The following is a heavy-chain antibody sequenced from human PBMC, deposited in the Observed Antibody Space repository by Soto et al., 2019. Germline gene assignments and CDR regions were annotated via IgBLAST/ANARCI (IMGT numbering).Heavy chain of an antibody. CDR2: IYYSGST. J-gene: IGHJ5*02. CDR3: ARDLYGGNSLNWFDP. Sequence: QVQLQESGPGLVKPSQTLSLTCTVSGGSISSGGYYWSWIRQHPGKGLEWIGYIYYSGSTYYNPSLKSRVTISVDTSKYQFSLKLSSVTAADTAVYYCARDLYGGNSLNWFDPWGQGTLVTVSS. V-gene: IGHV4-31*03. D-gene: IGHD2-21*02. CDR1: GGSISSGGYY.